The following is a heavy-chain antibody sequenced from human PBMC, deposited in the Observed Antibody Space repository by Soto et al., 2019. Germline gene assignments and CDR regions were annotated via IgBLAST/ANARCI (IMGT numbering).Heavy chain of an antibody. CDR3: AKDLSRWPHYAFDS. J-gene: IGHJ5*01. CDR2: ISTNGDTA. CDR1: GFTFSNYG. D-gene: IGHD4-17*01. Sequence: EVQLLESGGGLLQPGGSLRLSCAASGFTFSNYGMNWVRQAPGQGLEWVSGISTNGDTANYADSVKGRFTISRDNSKNALYMQMNGLRPEDTAVYYCAKDLSRWPHYAFDSWGQGTLVTVSS. V-gene: IGHV3-23*01.